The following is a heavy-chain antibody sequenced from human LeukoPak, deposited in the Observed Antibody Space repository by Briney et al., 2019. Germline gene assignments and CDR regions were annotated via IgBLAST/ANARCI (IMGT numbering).Heavy chain of an antibody. D-gene: IGHD3-22*01. CDR2: IYWDDDK. CDR3: AHSRRTYYYDSSGFDY. V-gene: IGHV2-5*02. Sequence: SGPTLLQPTQTLTLTCTFSGFSLRTSGVGVGWIRQPPGKALEWLALIYWDDDKRYSPSLKSRLTITKDTSKNQVVLTMTNMDPVDTATYYCAHSRRTYYYDSSGFDYWGQGTLVTVSS. CDR1: GFSLRTSGVG. J-gene: IGHJ4*02.